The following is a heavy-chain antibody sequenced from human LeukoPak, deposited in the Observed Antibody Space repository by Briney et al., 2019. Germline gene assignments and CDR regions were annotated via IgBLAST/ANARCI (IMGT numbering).Heavy chain of an antibody. CDR1: GGSFSGYY. CDR2: INHSGST. Sequence: PSETLSLTCAVYGGSFSGYYWSWIRQPPGKGLEWIGEINHSGSTNYNPSLKSRVTISVDTSKNQFSLRLSSVTAADTAVYYCARGVSGSTMVRGVIISEIYLDYWGQGTLVTVSS. D-gene: IGHD3-10*01. J-gene: IGHJ4*02. CDR3: ARGVSGSTMVRGVIISEIYLDY. V-gene: IGHV4-34*01.